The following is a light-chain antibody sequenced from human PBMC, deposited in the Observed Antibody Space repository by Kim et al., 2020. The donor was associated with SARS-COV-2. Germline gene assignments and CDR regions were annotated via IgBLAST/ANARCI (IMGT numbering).Light chain of an antibody. CDR1: SANIGGNT. CDR2: ATD. V-gene: IGLV1-44*01. Sequence: GQRLTISFSGSSANIGGNTANWYQQLPGTAPRLLLYATDRRPSGVPDRFSGSRSGTSASLDIIGLLSEDEAVYFCASWDDSMNGYIFGTGTKVTVL. CDR3: ASWDDSMNGYI. J-gene: IGLJ1*01.